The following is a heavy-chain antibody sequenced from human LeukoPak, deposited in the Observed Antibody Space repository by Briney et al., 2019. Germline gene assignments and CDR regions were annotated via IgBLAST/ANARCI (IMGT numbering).Heavy chain of an antibody. J-gene: IGHJ4*02. D-gene: IGHD2-2*01. CDR3: ARVGGYCSSTSCYLDY. CDR2: ISRSGRII. Sequence: GGSLRLSCAASGFTFSDYYMGWIRQAPAQGLEWISHISRSGRIIYYADSVKGRFTIARDNAKNSLYLQMNSLRAEDTAVYYCARVGGYCSSTSCYLDYWGQGTLVTVSS. CDR1: GFTFSDYY. V-gene: IGHV3-11*04.